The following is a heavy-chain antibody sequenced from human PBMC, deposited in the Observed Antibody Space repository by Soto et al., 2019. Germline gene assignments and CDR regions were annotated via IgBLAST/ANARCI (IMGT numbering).Heavy chain of an antibody. CDR3: AKDRNYPRDQFHN. V-gene: IGHV3-23*01. Sequence: GGSLRLSCAASGLTFNNYAMSWVRQAPGKGLEWVSAISANGQGIYYADSVKGRFIISRDSSKNTVFLHMDSLTAEDTAVYYCAKDRNYPRDQFHNWGQGTLVTVS. CDR1: GLTFNNYA. D-gene: IGHD1-7*01. J-gene: IGHJ4*02. CDR2: ISANGQGI.